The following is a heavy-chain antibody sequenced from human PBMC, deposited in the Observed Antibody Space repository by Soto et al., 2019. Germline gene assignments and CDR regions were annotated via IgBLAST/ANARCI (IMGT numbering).Heavy chain of an antibody. CDR1: GSTFTRDY. J-gene: IGHJ4*02. CDR3: ARGVLLWFGELLSDY. D-gene: IGHD3-10*01. CDR2: INPSGGST. V-gene: IGHV1-46*01. Sequence: ASLNGSWTGAGSTFTRDYSHWGRNTHGQGLEWMGIINPSGGSTSYAQKFQGRVTMTRDTSTSTVYMELSSLRSEDTAVYYCARGVLLWFGELLSDYWGQGTLVTVSS.